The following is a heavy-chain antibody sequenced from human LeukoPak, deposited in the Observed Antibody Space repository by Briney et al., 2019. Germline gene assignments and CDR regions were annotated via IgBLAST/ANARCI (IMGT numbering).Heavy chain of an antibody. D-gene: IGHD3-22*01. CDR3: ARGLDNYYYDSSGSRNWFDP. J-gene: IGHJ5*02. CDR1: GGSISSHY. Sequence: SSETLSLTCTVSGGSISSHYWSWIRQPPGKGLEWIGYIYYSGSTNCNPSLKSRVTISVDTSKNQFSLKLSSVTAADTAVYYCARGLDNYYYDSSGSRNWFDPWGQGTLVTVSS. CDR2: IYYSGST. V-gene: IGHV4-59*11.